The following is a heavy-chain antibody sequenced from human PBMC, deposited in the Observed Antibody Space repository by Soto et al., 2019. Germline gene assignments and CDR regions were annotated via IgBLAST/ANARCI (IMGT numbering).Heavy chain of an antibody. CDR2: IHRASTYI. CDR1: GFTFSSFD. Sequence: GGSLRLSCATSGFTFSSFDMDWVRQAPGKGLEWVSSIHRASTYIYYADSVRGRFTISRDNAKSSLYLQMNSLRAEDTAVYYCARGRSGYINPVDYWGQGTLVTVSS. D-gene: IGHD3-22*01. CDR3: ARGRSGYINPVDY. J-gene: IGHJ4*02. V-gene: IGHV3-21*04.